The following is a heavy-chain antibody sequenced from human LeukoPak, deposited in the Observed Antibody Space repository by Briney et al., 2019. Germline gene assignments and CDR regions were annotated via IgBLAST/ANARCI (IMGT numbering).Heavy chain of an antibody. CDR3: AAQYYYDSSGSYYFDY. V-gene: IGHV4-61*02. CDR1: GGSISSGSYY. Sequence: SETLSLTCTVSGGSISSGSYYWSWIRQPAGKGLEWIGRIYTSGSTNYNPSLKSRVTISVDTPKNQFSLKLSSVTAADTAVYYCAAQYYYDSSGSYYFDYWGQGTLVTVSS. CDR2: IYTSGST. D-gene: IGHD3-22*01. J-gene: IGHJ4*02.